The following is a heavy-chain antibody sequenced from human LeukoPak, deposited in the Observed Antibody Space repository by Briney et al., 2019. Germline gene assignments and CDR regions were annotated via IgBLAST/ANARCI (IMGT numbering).Heavy chain of an antibody. J-gene: IGHJ4*02. CDR3: ARAQSRGYTYGPFDY. CDR1: GGSFSGYY. V-gene: IGHV4-34*01. D-gene: IGHD5-18*01. CDR2: INHSGST. Sequence: SETLSLTCAVYGGSFSGYYWSWIRQPPGKGLEWIGEINHSGSTNYNPSLKSRVTISVDTSKNQFSLKLTSVTAADTAVYYCARAQSRGYTYGPFDYWGQGTLVTVSS.